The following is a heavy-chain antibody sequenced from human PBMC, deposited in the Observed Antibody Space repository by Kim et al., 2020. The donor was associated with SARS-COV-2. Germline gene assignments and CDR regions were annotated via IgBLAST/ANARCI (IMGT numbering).Heavy chain of an antibody. D-gene: IGHD3-22*01. Sequence: SVKGRITNARDNSKNTLYLQMNSLRAEDTAVYYCAKVGMDYYDSSGYFDYWGQGTLVTVSS. J-gene: IGHJ4*02. CDR3: AKVGMDYYDSSGYFDY. V-gene: IGHV3-30*02.